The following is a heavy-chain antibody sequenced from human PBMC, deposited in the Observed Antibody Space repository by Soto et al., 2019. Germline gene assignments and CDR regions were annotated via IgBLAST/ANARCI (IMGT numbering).Heavy chain of an antibody. CDR3: AKETIFGVGPGYYGMDV. CDR1: GFTFSSYA. D-gene: IGHD3-3*01. Sequence: PGGSLRLSCAASGFTFSSYAMSWVRQAPGKGLEWVSAISGSGGSTYYADSVKGRFTISRDNSKNTLYLQMNSLRAEDTAVYYCAKETIFGVGPGYYGMDVWGQGSTVTVSS. J-gene: IGHJ6*02. CDR2: ISGSGGST. V-gene: IGHV3-23*01.